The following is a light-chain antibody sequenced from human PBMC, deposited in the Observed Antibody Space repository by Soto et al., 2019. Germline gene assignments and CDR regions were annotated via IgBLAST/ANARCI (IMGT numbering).Light chain of an antibody. CDR1: QSISSW. V-gene: IGKV1-5*01. J-gene: IGKJ1*01. CDR2: DAS. CDR3: QQYNSYWT. Sequence: DIQMTQSPSTLSASVGDRVTITCRASQSISSWLAWYQQKPGKAPKLLIYDASSLESGVPSRFSGSGSGTEFTLTISSLQPDDFATYYGQQYNSYWTFGQGTKLEIK.